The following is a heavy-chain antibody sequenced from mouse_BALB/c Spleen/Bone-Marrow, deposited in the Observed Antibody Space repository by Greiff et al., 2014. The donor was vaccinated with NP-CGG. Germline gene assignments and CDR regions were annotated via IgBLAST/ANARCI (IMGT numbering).Heavy chain of an antibody. CDR2: IYYSGTI. V-gene: IGHV3-5*02. CDR1: GISVTTGNYR. Sequence: VQLQQSEPGLVKPSQTVSLTCTVTGISVTTGNYRWSWIRQFPGNKLEWIGYIYYSGTITYNPSLTSRTTITRDTSKNQFFLEMNSLTAEDTATYYCARYYGNYFDYWGQGTTLTVSS. CDR3: ARYYGNYFDY. J-gene: IGHJ2*01. D-gene: IGHD2-1*01.